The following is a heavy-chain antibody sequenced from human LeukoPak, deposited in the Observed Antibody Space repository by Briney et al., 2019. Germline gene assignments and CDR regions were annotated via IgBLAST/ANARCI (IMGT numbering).Heavy chain of an antibody. CDR1: GAPFSGYY. D-gene: IGHD3-16*02. CDR2: IYTDGRP. CDR3: AREARDYEGSGYHYGK. Sequence: SETLSLTCTVSGAPFSGYYWGWIRQAPGTGLEWIGRIYTDGRPDHNPSLRSRVTVSVDTSRNQFSLKLTSVTAADTAVYYCAREARDYEGSGYHYGKWGQGTLVTVSS. V-gene: IGHV4-4*07. J-gene: IGHJ4*02.